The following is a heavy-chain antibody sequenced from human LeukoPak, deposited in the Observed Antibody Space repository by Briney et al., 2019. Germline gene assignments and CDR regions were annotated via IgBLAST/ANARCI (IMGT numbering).Heavy chain of an antibody. CDR2: IYYSGST. CDR1: GGSISSSSYY. D-gene: IGHD3-9*01. Sequence: PSETLSLTCTVSGGSISSSSYYWGWIRQPPGKGLEWIGSIYYSGSTYYNPSLKSRVTISVDTSKNQFSLKLSSVTAADTAVYYCARGGILRYFDWPRNYYFDYWGQGTLVTVSS. CDR3: ARGGILRYFDWPRNYYFDY. J-gene: IGHJ4*02. V-gene: IGHV4-39*07.